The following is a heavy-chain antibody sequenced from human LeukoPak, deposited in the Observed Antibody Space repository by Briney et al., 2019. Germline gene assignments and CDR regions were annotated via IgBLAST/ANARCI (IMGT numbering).Heavy chain of an antibody. D-gene: IGHD2-2*01. J-gene: IGHJ5*02. V-gene: IGHV4-34*01. CDR2: INHSGST. CDR1: GXSFSGYY. CDR3: ARRKRSGCSSTSCLLNWFDP. Sequence: PSETLSLTCAVYGXSFSGYYWSWIRQPPGKGLEWIGEINHSGSTNYNPSLKSRVTISVDTSKNQFSLKLSSVTAADTAVYYCARRKRSGCSSTSCLLNWFDPWGQGILVTVSS.